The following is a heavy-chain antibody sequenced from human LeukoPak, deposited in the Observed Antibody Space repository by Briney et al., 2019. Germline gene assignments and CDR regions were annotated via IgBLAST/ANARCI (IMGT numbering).Heavy chain of an antibody. CDR1: GFTVSSNY. Sequence: GGSLRLSCAASGFTVSSNYMSWVRQAPGKGLEWVSVIYSGGSTYYADSVKGRFTISRDNSKNTLYLQMNSLRAEDTAVYYCASSIAVAGYYFDYWGQGTLVTVSS. CDR2: IYSGGST. CDR3: ASSIAVAGYYFDY. D-gene: IGHD6-19*01. J-gene: IGHJ4*02. V-gene: IGHV3-53*01.